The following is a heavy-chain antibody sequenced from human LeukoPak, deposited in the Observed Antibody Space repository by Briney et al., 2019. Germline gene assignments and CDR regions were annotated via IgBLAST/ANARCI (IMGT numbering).Heavy chain of an antibody. Sequence: ASVKVSCTASGYTLTSYDINWVRQAAGQGLEWMGWMNPSNGNTGYAQKFQGRVAMTRDTSISTAYMELSSLKSDDTAVYFCARGHWSGSTCYPFDYWGQGTLVTVSS. V-gene: IGHV1-8*01. CDR1: GYTLTSYD. D-gene: IGHD2-2*01. J-gene: IGHJ4*02. CDR3: ARGHWSGSTCYPFDY. CDR2: MNPSNGNT.